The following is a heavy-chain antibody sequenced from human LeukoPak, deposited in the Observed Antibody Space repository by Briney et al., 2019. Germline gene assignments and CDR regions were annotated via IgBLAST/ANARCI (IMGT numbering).Heavy chain of an antibody. Sequence: SETLSLPCSVSGGSINTSNYYWVWIRQSPEKGLEWIGSIFHNGNAFYSPSLQSRVTMSLDTSKSQFYLRLTSVTAADTALYYCAKTKLDWLLFDFWGQGILVTVSS. CDR1: GGSINTSNYY. J-gene: IGHJ4*02. V-gene: IGHV4-39*07. CDR3: AKTKLDWLLFDF. CDR2: IFHNGNA. D-gene: IGHD3-9*01.